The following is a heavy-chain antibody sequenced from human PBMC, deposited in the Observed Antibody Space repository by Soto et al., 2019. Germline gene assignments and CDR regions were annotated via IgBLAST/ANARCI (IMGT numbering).Heavy chain of an antibody. CDR1: GFTFSSYA. CDR3: VRDKYGVTSAYGMDV. CDR2: ISYDGNNK. J-gene: IGHJ6*02. D-gene: IGHD2-21*02. Sequence: QVQLVESGGGVVQPGRSLRLSCAASGFTFSSYAMHWVRQAPGKGLEWVAVISYDGNNKYYADSVKGRFTMSRDNSKNTVYLQMNTLRAEDTAVYYCVRDKYGVTSAYGMDVWGQGTTVTVSS. V-gene: IGHV3-30-3*01.